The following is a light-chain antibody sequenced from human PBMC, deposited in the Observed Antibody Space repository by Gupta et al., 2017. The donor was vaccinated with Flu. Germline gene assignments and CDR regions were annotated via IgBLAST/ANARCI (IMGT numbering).Light chain of an antibody. CDR3: TSYTSSCTDCV. CDR2: EVS. Sequence: QSALTQPASVSGSPGQSITISCTGTSSDVGGYNYVSWYQQHTGKAPKPMIYEVSNRPSGVSNRFSGSKSGNPASLTISGLPAEDEADYFCTSYTSSCTDCVFGGGTKLTVL. CDR1: SSDVGGYNY. V-gene: IGLV2-14*01. J-gene: IGLJ3*02.